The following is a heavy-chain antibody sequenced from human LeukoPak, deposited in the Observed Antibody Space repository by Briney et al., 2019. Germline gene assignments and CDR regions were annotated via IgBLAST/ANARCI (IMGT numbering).Heavy chain of an antibody. CDR3: ARFYCSSTSCYVPYYMDV. CDR2: IYHSGST. V-gene: IGHV4-38-2*02. Sequence: NPSETLSLTCTVSGYSVSSGYYWGWIRQPPGKGLEWIGSIYHSGSTYYNPSLKSRVTISVDTSKNQFSLKLSSVTAADTAVYYCARFYCSSTSCYVPYYMDVWGKGTTVTVSS. CDR1: GYSVSSGYY. J-gene: IGHJ6*03. D-gene: IGHD2-2*01.